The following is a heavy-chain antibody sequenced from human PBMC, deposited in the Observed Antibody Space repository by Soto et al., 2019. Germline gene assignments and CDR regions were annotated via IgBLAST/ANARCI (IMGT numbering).Heavy chain of an antibody. V-gene: IGHV3-30*18. CDR3: AKDQGS. Sequence: PAGSLSLDCAACGFSLNIYGMDVAGKTTGKGLEWVAVISYDGSNKYYAASVKGRFTISRDNSKNTLYLQMNSLRAEDTAVYYCAKDQGSWGKGTLVTVSS. CDR2: ISYDGSNK. CDR1: GFSLNIYG. J-gene: IGHJ4*02.